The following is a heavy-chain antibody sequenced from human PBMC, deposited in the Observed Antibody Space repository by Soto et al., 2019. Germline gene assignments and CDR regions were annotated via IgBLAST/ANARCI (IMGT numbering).Heavy chain of an antibody. V-gene: IGHV1-2*04. J-gene: IGHJ4*02. CDR2: INPNSGGT. D-gene: IGHD3-10*01. Sequence: GASVKASCKASGYTFTGYYMCWVRQAPGQGLEWMGWINPNSGGTNYAQKFQGWVTMTRDTSISTAYMELSRLRSDDTAVYYCARDPNYGSGSPLDYWGQGTLVTVTS. CDR1: GYTFTGYY. CDR3: ARDPNYGSGSPLDY.